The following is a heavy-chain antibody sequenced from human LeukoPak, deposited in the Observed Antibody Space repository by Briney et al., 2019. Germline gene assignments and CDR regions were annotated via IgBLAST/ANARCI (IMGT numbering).Heavy chain of an antibody. Sequence: GGSLRLSFAASGFRFSKDAMSWVRQAPGKGLEWVSAISNRGENTYYADSVMGRFTISRDNSKNTLYLQMDSLRVEDTAVYYCAEERGASGRTTFDYWGQGTLVIVSS. CDR3: AEERGASGRTTFDY. D-gene: IGHD1-14*01. J-gene: IGHJ4*02. V-gene: IGHV3-23*01. CDR2: ISNRGENT. CDR1: GFRFSKDA.